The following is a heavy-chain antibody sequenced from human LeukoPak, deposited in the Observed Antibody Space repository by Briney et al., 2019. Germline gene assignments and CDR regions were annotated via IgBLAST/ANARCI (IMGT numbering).Heavy chain of an antibody. CDR3: VKDWTGTKPFDL. D-gene: IGHD3/OR15-3a*01. Sequence: PGGSLRLSCAASGFTVSSNYMSWVRQAPGKGLEWVSVIYSGGSTYYAGSVKGRFTISRDNSKNTLYLQMNSLRAEDTAVYYCVKDWTGTKPFDLWGRGTLVTVSS. CDR2: IYSGGST. J-gene: IGHJ2*01. CDR1: GFTVSSNY. V-gene: IGHV3-53*01.